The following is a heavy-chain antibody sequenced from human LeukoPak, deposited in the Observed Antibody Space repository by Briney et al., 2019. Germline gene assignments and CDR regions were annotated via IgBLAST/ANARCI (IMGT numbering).Heavy chain of an antibody. J-gene: IGHJ1*01. CDR2: ISYDGTNK. Sequence: GRSLRLSCAASGFTFSSYGMRWVRQAPGKGLEWVALISYDGTNKYYGDSVKGRFTISRDKSKNTLFLRMNSLRAEDTAVYYCAKASIAAAGGYFQHWGQGTLVTVSS. CDR1: GFTFSSYG. CDR3: AKASIAAAGGYFQH. D-gene: IGHD6-13*01. V-gene: IGHV3-30*18.